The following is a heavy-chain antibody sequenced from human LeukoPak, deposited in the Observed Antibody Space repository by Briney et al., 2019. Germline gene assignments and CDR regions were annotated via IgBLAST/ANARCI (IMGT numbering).Heavy chain of an antibody. J-gene: IGHJ4*02. D-gene: IGHD3-22*01. V-gene: IGHV4-4*02. Sequence: SETLSLTCSVSGDSINSLDLWSWVRQPPGEGLEWIGEMYLSGTTHSNPSVKSRVTISIDKSKNQFFLNLSSVTAADTAVYYCAGLVGRYSSGLYYYYFDYWGQGTLVTVSS. CDR1: GDSINSLDL. CDR2: MYLSGTT. CDR3: AGLVGRYSSGLYYYYFDY.